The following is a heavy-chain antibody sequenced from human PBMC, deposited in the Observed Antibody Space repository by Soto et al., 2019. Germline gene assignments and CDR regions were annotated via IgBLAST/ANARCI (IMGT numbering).Heavy chain of an antibody. J-gene: IGHJ4*02. V-gene: IGHV3-7*01. CDR2: IKHDGSEK. D-gene: IGHD3-22*01. CDR1: GFTFSSYW. Sequence: GGSLRLSCAASGFTFSSYWMSWVRQAPGKGLEWVANIKHDGSEKYYVDSVKGRFTISRDNSKNSLYLQMNSLRAEDAAVYYGARDESASYYDSSGAHFDYWGQGTLVTVSS. CDR3: ARDESASYYDSSGAHFDY.